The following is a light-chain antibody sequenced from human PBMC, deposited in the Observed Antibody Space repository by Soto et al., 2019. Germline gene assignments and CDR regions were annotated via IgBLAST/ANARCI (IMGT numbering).Light chain of an antibody. Sequence: QSVLTQPRSVSGSPGQSVTISCTGTSSDVGGYNYVSWYQQHPGKAPKLMIYDVSKRPSGVPDRFSGSKSGNTASLTISGLQAEEEADYYCCSYAGSYTVYVFGTGTKVTVL. CDR3: CSYAGSYTVYV. J-gene: IGLJ1*01. CDR2: DVS. CDR1: SSDVGGYNY. V-gene: IGLV2-11*01.